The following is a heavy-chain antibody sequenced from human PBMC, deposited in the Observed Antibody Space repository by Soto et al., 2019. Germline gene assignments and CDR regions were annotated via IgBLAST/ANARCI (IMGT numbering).Heavy chain of an antibody. CDR1: GGSISSYY. V-gene: IGHV4-59*12. J-gene: IGHJ4*02. CDR2: IYYTGST. D-gene: IGHD3-22*01. Sequence: ASETLSLTCTVSGGSISSYYWNWIRHPPGKGLEWIGYIYYTGSTNYNPSLKSRVTMSVDMSKNQFSLRLSSVAAADKAVYCCARSHSSGYYFDDWGQGALVTVSS. CDR3: ARSHSSGYYFDD.